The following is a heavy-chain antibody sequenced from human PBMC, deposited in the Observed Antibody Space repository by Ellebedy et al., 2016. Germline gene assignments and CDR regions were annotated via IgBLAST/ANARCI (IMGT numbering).Heavy chain of an antibody. CDR2: IWYDGSNK. V-gene: IGHV3-33*01. D-gene: IGHD2-15*01. CDR1: GFTFSSYG. Sequence: GGSLRLSCAASGFTFSSYGMHWVRQAPGKGLEWVAVIWYDGSNKYYADSVKGRFTISRDNSKNTLYLQMNSLRAEDTAVYYCARDRSAATAYYFDYWGQGTLVTVSS. CDR3: ARDRSAATAYYFDY. J-gene: IGHJ4*02.